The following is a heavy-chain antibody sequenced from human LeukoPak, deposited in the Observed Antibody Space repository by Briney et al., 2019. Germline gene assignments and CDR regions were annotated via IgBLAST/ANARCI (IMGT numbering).Heavy chain of an antibody. Sequence: KSSETLSLTCTVSGGSISSYYWSWIRQPPGKGLEWIGYIYYSGSTNYNPSLKSRVTISVDTSKNQFSLKLSSVTAADTAVYYCARELGGPMTGYSSSWYGYWGQGTLVTVSS. J-gene: IGHJ4*02. CDR3: ARELGGPMTGYSSSWYGY. CDR2: IYYSGST. CDR1: GGSISSYY. D-gene: IGHD6-13*01. V-gene: IGHV4-59*12.